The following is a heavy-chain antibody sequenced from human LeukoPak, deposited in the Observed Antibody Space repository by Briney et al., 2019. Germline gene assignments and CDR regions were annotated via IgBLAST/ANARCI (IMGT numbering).Heavy chain of an antibody. CDR2: ISWNSGSI. D-gene: IGHD3-10*01. Sequence: PGGSLRLSCAASGFTFDDYAMHWVRQAPGKGLEWVSGISWNSGSIGYADSVKGRFTISRDNAKNSLYLQMNSLRAEDTALYYCAKDIGHYGSGSCYDYWGREPWSPSPQ. CDR3: AKDIGHYGSGSCYDY. CDR1: GFTFDDYA. J-gene: IGHJ4*02. V-gene: IGHV3-9*01.